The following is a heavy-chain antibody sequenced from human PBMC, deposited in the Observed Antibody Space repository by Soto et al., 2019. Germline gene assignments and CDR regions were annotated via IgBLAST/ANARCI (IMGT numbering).Heavy chain of an antibody. V-gene: IGHV4-59*01. J-gene: IGHJ4*02. Sequence: PSQTLSLTCTVSGGSITNYYLRWIRQPPGKGLEWIGYIYSSGSTNYNPSLKSRVTISADTSKNQVSLKLTSVTAADTAVYYCARDHPHSYGIYYFDYWGQGTLVTV. CDR3: ARDHPHSYGIYYFDY. CDR2: IYSSGST. CDR1: GGSITNYY. D-gene: IGHD5-18*01.